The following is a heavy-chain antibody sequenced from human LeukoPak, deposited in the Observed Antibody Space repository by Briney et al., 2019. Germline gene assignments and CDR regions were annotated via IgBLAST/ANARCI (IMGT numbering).Heavy chain of an antibody. CDR3: ARRQYSGYDFDF. D-gene: IGHD5-12*01. Sequence: GESLKICCKASGYIFTNYWIGWVRQMPGKGLEWMGIIYPRDSDTRYSPSFQGQVTVSADKSISTAYLQWNTLEASDTAMYYCARRQYSGYDFDFWGQGTLVTVSS. J-gene: IGHJ4*02. V-gene: IGHV5-51*01. CDR1: GYIFTNYW. CDR2: IYPRDSDT.